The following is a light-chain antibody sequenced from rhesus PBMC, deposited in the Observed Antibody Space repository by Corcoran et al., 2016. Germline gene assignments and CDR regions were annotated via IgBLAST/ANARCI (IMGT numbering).Light chain of an antibody. CDR1: QSISSW. J-gene: IGKJ2*01. V-gene: IGKV1-22*01. CDR3: LQYTSSPYS. CDR2: KAS. Sequence: DIQMTQSPSSLSASVGDTVTITCRASQSISSWLDWYQQKPGKAPKVLIDKASSLQSGVPSRFSGSGAGTVFTLTISSLQPEDFASYYCLQYTSSPYSFGQGTKVEIK.